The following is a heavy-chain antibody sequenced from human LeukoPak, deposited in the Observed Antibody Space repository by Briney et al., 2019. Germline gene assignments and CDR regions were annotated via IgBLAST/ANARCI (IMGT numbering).Heavy chain of an antibody. CDR1: GDSITSGRYY. CDR3: ARAPYDILTGYFPFDS. D-gene: IGHD3-9*01. Sequence: SETLSLTCTVSGDSITSGRYYWSWIRQPAGKELEWIGRIYSSGNTDYHPYIVSLKSRVTLSLDTSKNQFFLDLTSVTAADTAVYYCARAPYDILTGYFPFDSWGQGTLITVSS. V-gene: IGHV4-61*02. CDR2: IYSSGNT. J-gene: IGHJ4*02.